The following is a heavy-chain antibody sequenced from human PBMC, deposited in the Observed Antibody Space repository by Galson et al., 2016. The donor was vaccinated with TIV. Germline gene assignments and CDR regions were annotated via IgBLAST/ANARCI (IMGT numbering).Heavy chain of an antibody. V-gene: IGHV3-7*01. J-gene: IGHJ1*01. Sequence: SLRLSCAASGFTFSRYWLSWVRQAPGKGLEWAANINQDGYEKYYVDSLKGRFTISRDNAKNSLFLQMNSLRVEDTAVYYCVRDRIYDFWSGYYTSEYFQYWGRGTLVTVSS. CDR1: GFTFSRYW. CDR2: INQDGYEK. CDR3: VRDRIYDFWSGYYTSEYFQY. D-gene: IGHD3-3*01.